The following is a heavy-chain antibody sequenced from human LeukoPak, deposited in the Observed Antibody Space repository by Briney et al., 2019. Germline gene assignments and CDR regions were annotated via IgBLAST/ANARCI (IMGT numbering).Heavy chain of an antibody. Sequence: AGGSLRLSCAASGFTFSSYAMGWVRQAPGKGLEWVSVISGSGDSTYYADSVKGRFTISRDNSKNTLFLQMNSLRAEDTAVYYCSRGGDFWSGYSRGYYMDVWGKGTTVTVSS. D-gene: IGHD3-3*01. CDR1: GFTFSSYA. CDR2: ISGSGDST. CDR3: SRGGDFWSGYSRGYYMDV. J-gene: IGHJ6*03. V-gene: IGHV3-23*01.